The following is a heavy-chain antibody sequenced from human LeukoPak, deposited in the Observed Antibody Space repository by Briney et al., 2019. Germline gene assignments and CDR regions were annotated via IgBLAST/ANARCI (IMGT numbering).Heavy chain of an antibody. CDR3: AKVVGYCGSPSCSVDP. D-gene: IGHD2-2*01. J-gene: IGHJ5*02. Sequence: GGSLRLSCSASGFTFSSYAMHWVRQAPGKGLEYVSAIGSNGGSTYYVDSVKGRFTISRDNSKNTLYLQMNSLRAEDTAVYYCAKVVGYCGSPSCSVDPWGQGTLVTVSS. CDR2: IGSNGGST. CDR1: GFTFSSYA. V-gene: IGHV3-64*04.